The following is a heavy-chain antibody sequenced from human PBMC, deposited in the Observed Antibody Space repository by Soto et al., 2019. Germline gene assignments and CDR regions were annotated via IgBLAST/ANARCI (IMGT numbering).Heavy chain of an antibody. CDR2: TYYRSKWYT. CDR3: ARDQDTVYDY. Sequence: SQTLSLTCAISGDKVSITSAVWDWIRQSPSRGLEWLGRTYYRSKWYTDYEVSVKSRITINADTSKNQFSLQLNSVTPEDTAVYYCARDQDTVYDYWGQGTLVTVSS. D-gene: IGHD5-18*01. CDR1: GDKVSITSAV. V-gene: IGHV6-1*01. J-gene: IGHJ4*02.